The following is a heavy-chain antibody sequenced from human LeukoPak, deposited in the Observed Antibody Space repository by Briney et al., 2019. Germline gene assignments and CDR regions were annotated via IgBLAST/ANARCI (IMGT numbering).Heavy chain of an antibody. V-gene: IGHV3-48*03. CDR2: ISSSGILI. J-gene: IGHJ4*02. Sequence: GGSLRLSCAASGFTFSNYEMNWVRQAPGKGLEWVSFISSSGILIYYADSVKGRFTISRDNGKNSLFLQMDSLRVEDTAVYYCAKVSGSGWHFDHWGQGILVTVSS. CDR1: GFTFSNYE. CDR3: AKVSGSGWHFDH. D-gene: IGHD6-19*01.